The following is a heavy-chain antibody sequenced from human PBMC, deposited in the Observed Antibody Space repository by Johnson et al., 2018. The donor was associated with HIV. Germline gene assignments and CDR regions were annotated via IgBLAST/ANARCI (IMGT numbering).Heavy chain of an antibody. Sequence: QMQLVESGGGVVQPGRSLRLSCAASGFTFSSYAMHWVRQAPGKGLEWVAVISYDGSNKYYADSVKGRFTISRDNSKNTLYRQMNSLRAEDTAVYYCARERPGSGYDWGDAFDIWGQGTMVTVSS. D-gene: IGHD5-12*01. J-gene: IGHJ3*02. V-gene: IGHV3-30*04. CDR2: ISYDGSNK. CDR1: GFTFSSYA. CDR3: ARERPGSGYDWGDAFDI.